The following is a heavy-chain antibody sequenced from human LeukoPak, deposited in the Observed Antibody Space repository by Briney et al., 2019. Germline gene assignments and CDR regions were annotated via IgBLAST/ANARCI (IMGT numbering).Heavy chain of an antibody. J-gene: IGHJ4*02. Sequence: PSETLSLTCTVSGGSISSGDYYWSWMRQPPGKGLEWIGYNYYHGSYYYNPSLKSLVTISVDTSKNQFSLKLSSVTAADTAVYYCARAILATIPYYFDYWGQGTLVTVSS. CDR2: NYYHGSY. CDR1: GGSISSGDYY. CDR3: ARAILATIPYYFDY. D-gene: IGHD5-24*01. V-gene: IGHV4-30-4*08.